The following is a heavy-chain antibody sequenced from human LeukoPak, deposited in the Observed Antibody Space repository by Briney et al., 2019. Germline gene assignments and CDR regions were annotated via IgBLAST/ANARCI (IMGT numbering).Heavy chain of an antibody. Sequence: GGSLRLSCEASGFTFSTHSMNWVRQAPGKGLEWVSSISYSSSFLDYADSVQGRFTVPRDNAKNPLYLQMNSLRAEDTAVYYCAREVTAEWGQGTLVTVSS. D-gene: IGHD1-14*01. V-gene: IGHV3-21*01. CDR1: GFTFSTHS. CDR2: ISYSSSFL. CDR3: AREVTAE. J-gene: IGHJ4*02.